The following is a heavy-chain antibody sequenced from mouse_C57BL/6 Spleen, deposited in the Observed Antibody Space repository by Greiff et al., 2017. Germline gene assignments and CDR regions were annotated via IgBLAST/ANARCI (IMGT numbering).Heavy chain of an antibody. D-gene: IGHD1-1*01. V-gene: IGHV1-55*01. Sequence: QVQLKQPGAELVKPGASVKMSCKASGYTFTSYWITWVKQRPGQGLEWIGDIYPGSGSTNYNEKFKSKATLTVDTSSSTAYIQLSSLTSEDSAVYYCAREGFTTVVEDYAMDYWGQGTSVTVSS. CDR2: IYPGSGST. J-gene: IGHJ4*01. CDR3: AREGFTTVVEDYAMDY. CDR1: GYTFTSYW.